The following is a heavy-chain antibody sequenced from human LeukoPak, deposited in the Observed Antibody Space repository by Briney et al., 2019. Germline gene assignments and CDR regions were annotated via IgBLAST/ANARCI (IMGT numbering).Heavy chain of an antibody. CDR3: ARVRPAYYYDSSGTAQGAFDI. J-gene: IGHJ3*02. CDR2: MNPNSGNA. V-gene: IGHV1-8*01. Sequence: ASVKVSCKASGYTFTSYDINWVRQATGQGLEWMGWMNPNSGNAGYAQKFQGRVTMTRNTSISTTYMELSSLRSEDTAVYYCARVRPAYYYDSSGTAQGAFDIWGQGTMVTVSS. CDR1: GYTFTSYD. D-gene: IGHD3-22*01.